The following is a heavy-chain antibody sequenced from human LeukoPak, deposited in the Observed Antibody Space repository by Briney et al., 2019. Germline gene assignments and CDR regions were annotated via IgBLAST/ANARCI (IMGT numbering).Heavy chain of an antibody. CDR1: GYTFTGHY. V-gene: IGHV1-2*02. Sequence: ASVKVSCKASGYTFTGHYMHWLRQAPGQGLEWMGWINPNSGDTNYAQKFQGRVTMTRDTSISTAYMELSSLRSDATAVYYCARVEQRQQPLTGAFDIWGQGTMVTVSS. J-gene: IGHJ3*02. CDR3: ARVEQRQQPLTGAFDI. CDR2: INPNSGDT. D-gene: IGHD6-25*01.